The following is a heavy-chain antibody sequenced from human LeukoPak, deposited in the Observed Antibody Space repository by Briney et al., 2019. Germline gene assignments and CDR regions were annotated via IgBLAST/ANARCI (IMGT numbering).Heavy chain of an antibody. D-gene: IGHD3-3*01. Sequence: GTXXXVSXKAXGFXFTSSAVQWVRQARGQRLEGIGWIVVGSGNTNYAQKFQERVTITRDMSTSTAYMELSSLRSEDTAVYYCAAGNDFWSGSYYYYGMDVWGQGTTVTVSS. V-gene: IGHV1-58*01. CDR1: GFXFTSSA. CDR2: IVVGSGNT. J-gene: IGHJ6*02. CDR3: AAGNDFWSGSYYYYGMDV.